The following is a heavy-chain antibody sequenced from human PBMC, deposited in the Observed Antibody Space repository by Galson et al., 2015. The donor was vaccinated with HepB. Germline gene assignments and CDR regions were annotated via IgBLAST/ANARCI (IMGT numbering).Heavy chain of an antibody. CDR2: ISSSGSTT. V-gene: IGHV3-23*01. CDR1: GFTFSSYA. CDR3: AKKYGSSGSFDY. J-gene: IGHJ4*02. D-gene: IGHD6-6*01. Sequence: SLRLSCAASGFTFSSYAMSWVRQAPGKGLKWVSAISSSGSTTYYADSVKGRFTISRDNSKNTLYLQLNSLRAEDTAVYYCAKKYGSSGSFDYWGQGTLVTVSS.